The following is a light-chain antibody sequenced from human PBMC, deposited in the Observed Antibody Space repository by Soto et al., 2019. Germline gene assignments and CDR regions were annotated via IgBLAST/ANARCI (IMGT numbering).Light chain of an antibody. CDR3: SSNVGNNNRYV. Sequence: QSVLTQPPSASGSPGQSVTISCTGTSSDVGGYNFVSWYQQHPGKAPKLMIYEVNKRPSGVPNRFSGSKSGNTASLTVSGRQAEDEADYYCSSNVGNNNRYVFGTGTKLTVL. CDR2: EVN. CDR1: SSDVGGYNF. V-gene: IGLV2-8*01. J-gene: IGLJ1*01.